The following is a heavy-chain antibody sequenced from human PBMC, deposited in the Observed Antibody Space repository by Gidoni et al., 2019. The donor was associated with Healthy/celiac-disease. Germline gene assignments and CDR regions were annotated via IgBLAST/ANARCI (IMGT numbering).Heavy chain of an antibody. D-gene: IGHD3-16*02. CDR2: ISSSSSYI. Sequence: EVQLVESGGGLVKPGGSLRRTCAASGFTFSSSSMNWVRQAPGKGLEWVSAISSSSSYIYYADSVKGRFTISRDNAKNSLYLQMNSLRAEDTAVYYCARSRDIMITFGGVIAPYYFDYWGQGPLVTVSS. V-gene: IGHV3-21*01. CDR1: GFTFSSSS. J-gene: IGHJ4*02. CDR3: ARSRDIMITFGGVIAPYYFDY.